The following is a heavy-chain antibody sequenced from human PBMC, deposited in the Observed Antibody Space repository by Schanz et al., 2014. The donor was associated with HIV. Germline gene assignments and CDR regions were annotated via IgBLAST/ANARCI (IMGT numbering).Heavy chain of an antibody. D-gene: IGHD6-6*01. V-gene: IGHV3-33*01. CDR3: ATTLYPYTSSSDYYYGMDV. J-gene: IGHJ6*02. Sequence: QVQLVESGGGVVQPGRSLRLSCAASGFTFSSHGMHWVRQAPGKGLEWVAVIWYDGTDKYYAGSVKGRFTISRDNSQNTMYLQMNSLRAEDTALYYCATTLYPYTSSSDYYYGMDVWGQGTRVTVSS. CDR2: IWYDGTDK. CDR1: GFTFSSHG.